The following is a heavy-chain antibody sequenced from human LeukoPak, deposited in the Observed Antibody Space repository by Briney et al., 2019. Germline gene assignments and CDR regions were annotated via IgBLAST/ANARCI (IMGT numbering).Heavy chain of an antibody. CDR3: ARDPHGDYYFDY. V-gene: IGHV1-3*01. J-gene: IGHJ4*02. D-gene: IGHD4-17*01. CDR2: INAGNGNT. CDR1: GYTFTSYA. Sequence: ASVKVSCKASGYTFTSYAMHWVRQAPGQRLDWMGWINAGNGNTKYSQKFQGRVTITRDTSASTAYMELSSLRSEDTAVYYCARDPHGDYYFDYWGQGTLVTVSS.